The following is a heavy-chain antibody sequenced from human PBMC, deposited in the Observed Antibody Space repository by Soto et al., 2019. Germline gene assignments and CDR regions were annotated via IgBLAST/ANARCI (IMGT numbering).Heavy chain of an antibody. CDR3: ARDRFRYCSGGSCRVFDY. D-gene: IGHD2-15*01. V-gene: IGHV3-30-3*01. CDR1: GFTFSSYA. CDR2: ISYDGSNK. J-gene: IGHJ4*02. Sequence: QVQLVESGGGVVQPGRSLRLSCAASGFTFSSYAMHWVRQAPGKGLEWVAVISYDGSNKYYADSVKGRFTISRDNSKNTLYLQMNSLRTEDTAVYYCARDRFRYCSGGSCRVFDYWGQGTLVTVSS.